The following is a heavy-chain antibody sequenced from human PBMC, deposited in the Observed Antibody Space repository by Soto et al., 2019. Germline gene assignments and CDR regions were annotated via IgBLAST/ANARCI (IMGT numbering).Heavy chain of an antibody. CDR2: IYPSESDT. CDR1: GYSFTSYW. CDR3: ARQGGPGSPHAFDI. V-gene: IGHV5-51*01. D-gene: IGHD3-10*01. Sequence: GESLKISCKGSGYSFTSYWIGWVRQMPGNGLEWMGIIYPSESDTRYTPPFQGQVTISAHKSISTAHLQWSSLKASDTAMYYCARQGGPGSPHAFDIWGQGTMVTVSS. J-gene: IGHJ3*02.